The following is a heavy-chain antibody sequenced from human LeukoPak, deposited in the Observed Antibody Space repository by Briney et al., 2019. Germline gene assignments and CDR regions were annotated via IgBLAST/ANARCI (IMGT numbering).Heavy chain of an antibody. J-gene: IGHJ4*02. CDR3: ARERDGRFFDY. Sequence: GGSLRLSCAVSGLTFRSYWMSWVRQAPGKGLEWVANINQAGSEKYFVDSERGRFTISRDNAENSLHLQMDTLRTEDTAVYYCARERDGRFFDYWGQGTLVTVSS. D-gene: IGHD5-24*01. CDR2: INQAGSEK. V-gene: IGHV3-7*01. CDR1: GLTFRSYW.